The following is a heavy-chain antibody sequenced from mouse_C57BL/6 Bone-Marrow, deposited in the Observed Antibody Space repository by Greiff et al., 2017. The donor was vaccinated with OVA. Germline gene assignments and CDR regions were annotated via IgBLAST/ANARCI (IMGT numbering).Heavy chain of an antibody. Sequence: EVKLVESGPGLVKPSQSLSLTCSVTGYSITSGYYWNWIRQFPGNKLEWMGYISYDGSNNYNPSLKNRISITRDTSKNQFFLKLNSVTTEDTATYYCARLWGAMDYWGQGTSVTVSS. V-gene: IGHV3-6*01. CDR3: ARLWGAMDY. CDR1: GYSITSGYY. D-gene: IGHD1-1*02. CDR2: ISYDGSN. J-gene: IGHJ4*01.